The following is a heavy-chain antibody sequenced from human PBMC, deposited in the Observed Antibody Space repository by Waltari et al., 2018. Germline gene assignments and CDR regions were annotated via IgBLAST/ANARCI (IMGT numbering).Heavy chain of an antibody. D-gene: IGHD4-17*01. Sequence: EVQLVESGGGLVKPGGSLRLSCAASGFTFSSYSMNWVRQAPGKGLEWVSSISSSSSYIYYADSVKGRFTISRDNAKNSLYLQMNSLRAEDTAVYYCAGCDGDYYYYGMDVWGQGTTVTVSS. J-gene: IGHJ6*02. CDR3: AGCDGDYYYYGMDV. CDR1: GFTFSSYS. CDR2: ISSSSSYI. V-gene: IGHV3-21*01.